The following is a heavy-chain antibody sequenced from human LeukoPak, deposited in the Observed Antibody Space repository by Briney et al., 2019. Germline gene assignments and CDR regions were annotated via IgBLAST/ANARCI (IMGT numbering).Heavy chain of an antibody. CDR2: MNPNSGNT. CDR1: GGTFSSYA. D-gene: IGHD6-13*01. Sequence: ASVKVPCKASGGTFSSYAISWVRQAPGQGLEWMGWMNPNSGNTGYAQKFQGRVTMTRNTSISTAYMELSSLRSEDTAVYYCARGTMLRGAAAGTCGYWGQGTLVTVSS. V-gene: IGHV1-8*02. CDR3: ARGTMLRGAAAGTCGY. J-gene: IGHJ4*02.